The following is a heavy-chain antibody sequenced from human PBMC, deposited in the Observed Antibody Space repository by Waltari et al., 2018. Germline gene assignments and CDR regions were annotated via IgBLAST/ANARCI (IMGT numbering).Heavy chain of an antibody. Sequence: EVHLVESGGGLVHPGDSVRIPCAAYGVLLSNNYFSWVRQPPGKGLEWVSVIYRGGETYYADSVKGRFTISRDNSKNTLDLQMNNVRAEDTAVYYCTSDHGLSWPLDWGQGTMVTVSS. D-gene: IGHD6-13*01. CDR1: GVLLSNNY. V-gene: IGHV3-53*01. CDR3: TSDHGLSWPLD. CDR2: IYRGGET. J-gene: IGHJ4*02.